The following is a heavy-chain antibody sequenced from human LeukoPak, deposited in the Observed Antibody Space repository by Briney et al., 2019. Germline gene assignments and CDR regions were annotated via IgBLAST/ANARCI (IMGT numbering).Heavy chain of an antibody. J-gene: IGHJ2*01. V-gene: IGHV3-43*02. CDR2: ISGSGDSQ. CDR1: SLTYNSDSYA. D-gene: IGHD6-13*01. Sequence: GGSLRLSCVASSLTYNSDSYAMTWVRQAPGKGLEWVSSISGSGDSQYYADSVKGRFTISRDNAKNSLYLQMNSLRAEDTALYYCAKDRGQQLVPEELYFDLWGRGTLVTVSS. CDR3: AKDRGQQLVPEELYFDL.